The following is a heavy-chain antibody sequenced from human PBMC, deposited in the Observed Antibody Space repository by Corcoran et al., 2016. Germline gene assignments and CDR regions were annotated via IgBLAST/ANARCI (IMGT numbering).Heavy chain of an antibody. CDR3: ARGIIAVAGVRNWYFDL. CDR2: INHSGST. J-gene: IGHJ2*01. Sequence: QVQLQQWGAGLLKPSETLSLTCAVYGGSFSGYYWSWIRQPPGKGLEWIGEINHSGSTNYNPSLKSRVTISVDTSKNQFSLKLSSVTAADTAVYYCARGIIAVAGVRNWYFDLWGRGTLVTVSS. D-gene: IGHD6-19*01. CDR1: GGSFSGYY. V-gene: IGHV4-34*01.